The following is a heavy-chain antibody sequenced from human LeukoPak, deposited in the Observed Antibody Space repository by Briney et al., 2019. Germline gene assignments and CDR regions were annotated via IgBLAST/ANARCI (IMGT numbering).Heavy chain of an antibody. J-gene: IGHJ4*02. CDR3: ARGGITIFGVVIWGEY. V-gene: IGHV1-2*06. D-gene: IGHD3-3*01. Sequence: ASVKVSCKASGYTFTGYYMHWVRQAPGQGLEWMGRINPNSGGTNYAQKFQGRVTMNRERSISTVSMEVRRLRSEDTAVYYCARGGITIFGVVIWGEYWGQGTLVTVSS. CDR2: INPNSGGT. CDR1: GYTFTGYY.